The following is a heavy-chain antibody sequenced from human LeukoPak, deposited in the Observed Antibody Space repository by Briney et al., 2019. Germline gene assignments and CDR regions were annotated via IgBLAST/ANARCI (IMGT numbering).Heavy chain of an antibody. D-gene: IGHD5-18*01. V-gene: IGHV3-74*01. CDR1: GFTFSRYW. Sequence: PGVTLRLSCVASGFTFSRYWMHWVRQAPGKGLVWVSRINSDGSTTIYADSVKGRFTISRDNSKNTLSLQMNSLRVEDTAIYYCAKDIQLSTWGLGTMVTVSS. J-gene: IGHJ3*01. CDR2: INSDGSTT. CDR3: AKDIQLST.